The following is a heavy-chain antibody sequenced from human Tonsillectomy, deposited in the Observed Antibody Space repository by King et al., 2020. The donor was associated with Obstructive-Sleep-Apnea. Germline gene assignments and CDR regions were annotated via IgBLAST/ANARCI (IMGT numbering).Heavy chain of an antibody. CDR1: GYTFTSYA. J-gene: IGHJ4*02. V-gene: IGHV1-3*01. Sequence: VQLVESGAEVKKPGASVKVSCKASGYTFTSYAMHWVRQAPGQRLEWMGWINPGNGNTKFSQKFQGRVTITRDTSARTAYMELSSLRSEDTAVYYCARDIGYSSAGGGYWGQGTLVTVSS. D-gene: IGHD6-25*01. CDR3: ARDIGYSSAGGGY. CDR2: INPGNGNT.